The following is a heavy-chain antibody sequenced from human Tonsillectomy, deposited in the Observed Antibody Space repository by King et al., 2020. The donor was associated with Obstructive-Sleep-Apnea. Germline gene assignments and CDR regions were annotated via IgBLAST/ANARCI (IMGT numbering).Heavy chain of an antibody. Sequence: VQLVESGGGLVQPGGSLRLSCAASGFSVSRNYMTWVRQAPGKGLEWVSVIYSGGSTEYADSVKGRFTISRDNSKNTLYLQMNGLRAEDTAVYYCATSSGYYFTEYGMDVWGQGTTVTVSS. J-gene: IGHJ6*02. CDR2: IYSGGST. D-gene: IGHD3-22*01. V-gene: IGHV3-66*01. CDR3: ATSSGYYFTEYGMDV. CDR1: GFSVSRNY.